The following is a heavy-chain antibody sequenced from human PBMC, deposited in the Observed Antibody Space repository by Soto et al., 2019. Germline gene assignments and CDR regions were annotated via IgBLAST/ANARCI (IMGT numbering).Heavy chain of an antibody. Sequence: QLQLQESGPGLVKPSETLSLTCTVSGGSISSSSYYWGWIRQPPGKGLEWIGSIYYSGSTYYNPSLKSRVTIPVCTSKTQFSLKLTSVTAADTAVYYCARLYYYGSGSYGFVYWGQGTLVTVSS. V-gene: IGHV4-39*01. CDR3: ARLYYYGSGSYGFVY. J-gene: IGHJ4*02. CDR1: GGSISSSSYY. D-gene: IGHD3-10*01. CDR2: IYYSGST.